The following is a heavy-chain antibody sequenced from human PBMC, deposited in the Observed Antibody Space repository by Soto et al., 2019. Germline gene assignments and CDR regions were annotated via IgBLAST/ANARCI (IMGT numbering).Heavy chain of an antibody. CDR2: ISSSSSYT. CDR1: GFTFSDYY. D-gene: IGHD5-12*01. J-gene: IGHJ4*02. V-gene: IGHV3-11*06. CDR3: ARVRRWLQFSYYFDY. Sequence: QVQLVESGGGLVKPGGSLRLSCAASGFTFSDYYMSWIRQAPGKGLEWVSYISSSSSYTNYADSVKGRFTISRDNAKNSLYLQMNSLRAEDTAVYYCARVRRWLQFSYYFDYWGQGTLVTVSS.